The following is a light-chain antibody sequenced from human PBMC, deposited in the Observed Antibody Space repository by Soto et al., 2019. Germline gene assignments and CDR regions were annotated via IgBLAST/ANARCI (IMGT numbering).Light chain of an antibody. CDR2: EVN. J-gene: IGLJ1*01. V-gene: IGLV2-8*01. CDR1: NSDVGGYNY. Sequence: QSVLTQPPSASGSPGQSVTISCTGTNSDVGGYNYVSWYQQYPGKAPKLIIYEVNERPSGVPDRSSGSKSGNTASLTVSGLQTADEADYYCSSYAGSNWYVFGTGTKVPVL. CDR3: SSYAGSNWYV.